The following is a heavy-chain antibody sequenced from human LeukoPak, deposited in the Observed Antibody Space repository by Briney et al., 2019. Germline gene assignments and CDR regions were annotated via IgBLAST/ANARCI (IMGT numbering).Heavy chain of an antibody. CDR1: GGTFSSYA. CDR3: ARDAPPGVRGVIRWFDP. V-gene: IGHV1-69*05. J-gene: IGHJ5*02. CDR2: IIPIFDTT. Sequence: SVKVSCKASGGTFSSYATSWVRQAPGQGLEWMGRIIPIFDTTNYAQNFQGRVRISTDESTSTAYMEVSSLRSEDTAVYYCARDAPPGVRGVIRWFDPWGQGTQVTVSS. D-gene: IGHD3-10*01.